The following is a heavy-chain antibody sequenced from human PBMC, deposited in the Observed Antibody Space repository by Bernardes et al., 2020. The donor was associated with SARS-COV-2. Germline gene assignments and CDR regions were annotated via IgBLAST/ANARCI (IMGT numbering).Heavy chain of an antibody. D-gene: IGHD3-16*01. J-gene: IGHJ5*02. V-gene: IGHV4-39*01. CDR3: ARHEYGGGRDRLDP. CDR2: TSHSGTT. CDR1: GDSIVTSRYF. Sequence: SEPLPLTCSVSGDSIVTSRYFWGWVLQAPGKGLEWIGCTSHSGTTYYNPSIRRPITMSVDTSKNQLSLTLSSVTAADTGMYYCARHEYGGGRDRLDPWGQGTPVIVSS.